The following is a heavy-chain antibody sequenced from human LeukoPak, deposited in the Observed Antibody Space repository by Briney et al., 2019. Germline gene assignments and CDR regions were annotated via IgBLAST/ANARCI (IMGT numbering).Heavy chain of an antibody. J-gene: IGHJ4*02. D-gene: IGHD2-2*01. CDR3: ARDQGHDYALVGSATHAY. CDR1: GFTFSNYA. CDR2: ITSSGGET. V-gene: IGHV3-23*01. Sequence: GGSLRLSCAASGFTFSNYAMSWVRQTPGKGLEWVSSITSSGGETHYADSVKGRFSISRDNSKNTLFLQLSNLRVEDTAVYFCARDQGHDYALVGSATHAYWGQGTLVAVAS.